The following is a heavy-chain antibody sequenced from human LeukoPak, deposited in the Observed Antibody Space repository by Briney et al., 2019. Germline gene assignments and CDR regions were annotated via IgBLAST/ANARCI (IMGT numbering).Heavy chain of an antibody. CDR2: ISSSSSYI. J-gene: IGHJ3*02. Sequence: KPGGSLRLSCAASGFTFSSYSMNWVRQAPGKGLEWVSSISSSSSYIYYADSVKGRFTISRDNAKNSLYLQMNSLRAEDTAVYYCAREVEDSGSDAFDIWGQGTMVTVSS. CDR1: GFTFSSYS. V-gene: IGHV3-21*01. CDR3: AREVEDSGSDAFDI. D-gene: IGHD3-10*01.